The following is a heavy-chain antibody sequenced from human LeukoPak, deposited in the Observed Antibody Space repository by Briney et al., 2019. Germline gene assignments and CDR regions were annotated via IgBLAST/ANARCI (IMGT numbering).Heavy chain of an antibody. J-gene: IGHJ6*02. V-gene: IGHV3-23*01. D-gene: IGHD4-11*01. Sequence: GGSLRLSCAASGFTFSSYAMSWVRQAPGKGLEWVSAISGSGGSTYYADSVKGRFTISRDNSKNTLYLQMNSLRAEDTAVYYCAKDRAVTTALYYYYGMDVWGQGTTVTVSS. CDR1: GFTFSSYA. CDR2: ISGSGGST. CDR3: AKDRAVTTALYYYYGMDV.